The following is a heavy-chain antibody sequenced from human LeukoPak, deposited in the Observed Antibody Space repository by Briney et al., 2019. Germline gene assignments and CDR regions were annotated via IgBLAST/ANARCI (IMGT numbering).Heavy chain of an antibody. V-gene: IGHV3-64*01. J-gene: IGHJ4*02. CDR1: GFTFNSYA. D-gene: IGHD2-21*02. Sequence: PGGSLRLSCAASGFTFNSYAIHWVRQAPGKGLEYVSAISSNGDGTYYANSVKGRFTISRDNSKNTLYLQMGSLRAEDMAVYYCAIGKGIYCGGDCSALDYWGQGTLVTVSS. CDR2: ISSNGDGT. CDR3: AIGKGIYCGGDCSALDY.